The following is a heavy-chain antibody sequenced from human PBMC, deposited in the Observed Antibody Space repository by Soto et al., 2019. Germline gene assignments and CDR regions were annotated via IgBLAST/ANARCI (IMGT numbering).Heavy chain of an antibody. CDR2: IIPIFGTA. Sequence: QVQLVQSGAEVKKPGSSVKVSCKASGGTFSSYAISWVRQAPGQGLEWMGGIIPIFGTANYAQKFQGRVTITADESTSTADMELSSLRSEDTAVYYCARDDVDTAMPYGMDVRGDGTTRTVSS. CDR3: ARDDVDTAMPYGMDV. V-gene: IGHV1-69*12. J-gene: IGHJ6*04. CDR1: GGTFSSYA. D-gene: IGHD5-18*01.